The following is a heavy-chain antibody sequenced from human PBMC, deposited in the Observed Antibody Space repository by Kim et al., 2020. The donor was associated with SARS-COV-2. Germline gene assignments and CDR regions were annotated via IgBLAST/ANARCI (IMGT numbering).Heavy chain of an antibody. V-gene: IGHV3-30*18. CDR3: AKDLEVRTTLIGH. CDR1: GFTFNNYG. Sequence: GGSLRLSCAASGFTFNNYGMHWVRQAPGKGLDWVAAISHDGTLQLYADSVRGRFTISRDSSTNTLYLQMDCLRAEDTAIYYCAKDLEVRTTLIGHWGQGILVTVSS. J-gene: IGHJ4*02. CDR2: ISHDGTLQ. D-gene: IGHD1-7*01.